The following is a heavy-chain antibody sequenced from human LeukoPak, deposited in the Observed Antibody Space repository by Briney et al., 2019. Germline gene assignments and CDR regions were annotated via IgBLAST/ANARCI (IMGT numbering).Heavy chain of an antibody. CDR2: ISSSSNYI. V-gene: IGHV3-21*01. Sequence: SGGSLRLSCAASGFTFSSYSMNWVRQAPGKGLEWVSSISSSSNYIYYADSVKGRFTISRDNAKNSLYLQMNSLRAEDTAAYYCSGYYGMDVWGKGTTVTVSS. CDR3: SGYYGMDV. J-gene: IGHJ6*04. CDR1: GFTFSSYS.